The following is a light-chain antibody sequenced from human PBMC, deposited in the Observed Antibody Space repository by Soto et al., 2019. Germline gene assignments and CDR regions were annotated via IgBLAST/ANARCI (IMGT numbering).Light chain of an antibody. CDR3: LLSYPGARAV. J-gene: IGLJ7*01. CDR1: TGAVTSGHY. Sequence: QAVVTQEPSLTVSPGGTVTLTCGSSTGAVTSGHYPYWFQQKPGQAPRTLIYDTNNKHSWTPARFSASLLGGKAALTLSGAQPEDEAEYCCLLSYPGARAVFGGGTQLTVL. CDR2: DTN. V-gene: IGLV7-46*01.